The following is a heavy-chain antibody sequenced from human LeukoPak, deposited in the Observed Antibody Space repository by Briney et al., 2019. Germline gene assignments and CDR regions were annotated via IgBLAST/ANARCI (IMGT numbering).Heavy chain of an antibody. D-gene: IGHD4-11*01. CDR1: EFTFSSYS. Sequence: GGSLRLSCAASEFTFSSYSMNWVRQAPGKGLEWVSSISSSSSYKYYADSVKGRFTISRDNAKNSLYLQMNSLRAEDTAVYYCARDWTTVGPFDCWGQETRVTVSS. CDR3: ARDWTTVGPFDC. CDR2: ISSSSSYK. V-gene: IGHV3-21*01. J-gene: IGHJ4*02.